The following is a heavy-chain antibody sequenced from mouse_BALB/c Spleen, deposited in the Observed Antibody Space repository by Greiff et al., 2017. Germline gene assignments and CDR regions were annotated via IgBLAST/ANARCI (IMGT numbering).Heavy chain of an antibody. D-gene: IGHD1-1*02. V-gene: IGHV5-17*02. Sequence: EVHLVESGGGLVQPGGSRKLSCAASGFTFSSFGMHWVRQAPEKGLEWVAYISSGSSTIYYADTVKGRFTISRDNPKNTLFLQMTSLRSEDTAMYYCARWYPFAYWGQGTLVTVSA. J-gene: IGHJ3*01. CDR1: GFTFSSFG. CDR3: ARWYPFAY. CDR2: ISSGSSTI.